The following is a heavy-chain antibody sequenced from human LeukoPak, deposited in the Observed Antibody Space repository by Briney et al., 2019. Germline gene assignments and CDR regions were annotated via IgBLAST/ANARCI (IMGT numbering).Heavy chain of an antibody. Sequence: GGSLRLSCAASGFTFSSYGMHWVRQAPGKGLEWVAVISYDGSNKYYADSVKGRFTISRDNSKNTLYLQMNSLRAEDTAVYYCAKAQAGIAAAGWGAAFDIWGQGTMVTVSS. J-gene: IGHJ3*02. CDR1: GFTFSSYG. D-gene: IGHD6-13*01. V-gene: IGHV3-30*18. CDR3: AKAQAGIAAAGWGAAFDI. CDR2: ISYDGSNK.